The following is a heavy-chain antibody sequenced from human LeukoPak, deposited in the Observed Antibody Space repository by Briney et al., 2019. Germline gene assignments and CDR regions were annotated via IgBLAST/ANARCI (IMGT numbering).Heavy chain of an antibody. D-gene: IGHD2-2*01. CDR3: TTDLPFYMPQVDY. Sequence: PGGSLRLSCTASGFTFSTDWLNWVRQAPGKGLEWVGRIKSKNDGGTTGYAAPVKGRFTISRDDSKNTLYLQMDSLKTEDTAVYYCTTDLPFYMPQVDYWGQGTLVTVSS. V-gene: IGHV3-15*01. CDR1: GFTFSTDW. J-gene: IGHJ4*02. CDR2: IKSKNDGGTT.